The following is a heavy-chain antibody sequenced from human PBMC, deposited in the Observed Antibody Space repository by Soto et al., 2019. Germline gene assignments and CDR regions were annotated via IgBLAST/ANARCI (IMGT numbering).Heavy chain of an antibody. CDR2: IWYGGSNK. D-gene: IGHD4-17*01. V-gene: IGHV3-33*01. J-gene: IGHJ6*02. CDR3: ARKAYGEIPYYYCGMDV. Sequence: QVQLVESGGGVVQPGRSLRLSCAASGFTFSSYGMHWVRQAPGKGLEWVAVIWYGGSNKYYADSVKGRFTISRDNSKNTLYLQMNSLRAEDTAVYFCARKAYGEIPYYYCGMDVWGQGTTVTVSS. CDR1: GFTFSSYG.